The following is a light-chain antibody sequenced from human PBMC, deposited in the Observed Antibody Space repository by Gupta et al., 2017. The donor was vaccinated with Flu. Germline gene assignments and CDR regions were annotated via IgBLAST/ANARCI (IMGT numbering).Light chain of an antibody. V-gene: IGLV2-14*03. J-gene: IGLJ1*01. CDR3: SSYTATNTYV. CDR1: SSDVGGYNY. Sequence: SALPQPASVSGSPGPSITISCTGTSSDVGGYNYVSWYQQHPGIAPKLMIYDVTNRPSGVSNRFSGSKSGNTASLTISGLQAEDEADYYCSSYTATNTYVFGTGTKVTVL. CDR2: DVT.